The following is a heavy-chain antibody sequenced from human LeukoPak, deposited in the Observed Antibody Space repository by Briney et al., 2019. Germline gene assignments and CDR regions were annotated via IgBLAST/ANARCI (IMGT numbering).Heavy chain of an antibody. D-gene: IGHD6-6*01. CDR3: AREYSSSSGRAFDI. V-gene: IGHV3-48*04. Sequence: GGSLRLSCVASGFTFSNYWMHWVRQAPGKGLEWVSYISSSGSTIYYADSVKGRFTISRDNAKNSLYLQMNSLRAEDTAVYYCAREYSSSSGRAFDIWGQGTMVTVSS. CDR2: ISSSGSTI. CDR1: GFTFSNYW. J-gene: IGHJ3*02.